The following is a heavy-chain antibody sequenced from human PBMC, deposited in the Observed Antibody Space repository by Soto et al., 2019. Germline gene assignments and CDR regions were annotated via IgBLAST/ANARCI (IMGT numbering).Heavy chain of an antibody. CDR3: AKGLTYYYDSSGIGNWFDP. D-gene: IGHD3-22*01. CDR2: ISWNSGSI. V-gene: IGHV3-9*01. Sequence: PGGSLRLSCAASGFTFDDYAMHWVRQAPGKGLEWVSGISWNSGSIGYADSVKGRFTISRDNAKNSLYLQMNSLRAEDTALYYYAKGLTYYYDSSGIGNWFDPWGQGT. CDR1: GFTFDDYA. J-gene: IGHJ5*02.